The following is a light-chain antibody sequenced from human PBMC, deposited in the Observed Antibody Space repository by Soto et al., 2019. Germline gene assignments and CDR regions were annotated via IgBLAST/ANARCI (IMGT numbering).Light chain of an antibody. CDR3: LQDYSYPWT. CDR1: QGIRND. J-gene: IGKJ1*01. V-gene: IGKV1-6*01. CDR2: AAS. Sequence: AIQLTRSPSSLSASVGDRVTITCRASQGIRNDLGWYQQKPGKAPKLLIYAASSLQSGVPSRFSGSASGTDFTLTISSLQPEDFATYYCLQDYSYPWTFGQGTKVEIK.